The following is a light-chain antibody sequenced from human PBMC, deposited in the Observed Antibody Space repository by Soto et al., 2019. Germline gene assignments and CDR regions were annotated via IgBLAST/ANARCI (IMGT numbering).Light chain of an antibody. CDR1: QILYSSNNKNY. CDR3: QQYYSTPWT. J-gene: IGKJ1*01. CDR2: WAS. Sequence: DIVMTQSPDSLAVSLGERATINCKSSQILYSSNNKNYLAWYQQKPGHPPELLIYWASTRESGVPDRFSGSGSGTDFTLTISSLQAEDVAVYYCQQYYSTPWTCGQGTKVEIK. V-gene: IGKV4-1*01.